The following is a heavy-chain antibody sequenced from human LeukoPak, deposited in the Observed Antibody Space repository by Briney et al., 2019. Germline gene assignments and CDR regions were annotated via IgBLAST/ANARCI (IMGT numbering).Heavy chain of an antibody. D-gene: IGHD2-21*02. CDR1: GYSFTSYW. J-gene: IGHJ5*02. Sequence: GESLKISCKGSGYSFTSYWIIWVRQMPGKGLEWMGNFDPSDSYTKYSPSFQGHVTMSTDKSISTAYLQWSSLKASDTAMYYCARRYCGGDCYYNWFDPWGQGTLVTVSS. V-gene: IGHV5-10-1*01. CDR2: FDPSDSYT. CDR3: ARRYCGGDCYYNWFDP.